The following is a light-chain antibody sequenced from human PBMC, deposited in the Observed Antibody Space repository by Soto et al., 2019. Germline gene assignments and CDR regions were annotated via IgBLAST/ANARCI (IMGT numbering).Light chain of an antibody. Sequence: QSALTQPASVSGSPGQSITISCTGTSSDVGGYNYVSWYQQHPGKPPQLMIYEVSNRPSGVSNRFSGSKSGNTASLTISGLQAEDEADYYGSSYTSSSTRVFGGGTKLTVL. CDR1: SSDVGGYNY. CDR3: SSYTSSSTRV. CDR2: EVS. V-gene: IGLV2-14*01. J-gene: IGLJ3*02.